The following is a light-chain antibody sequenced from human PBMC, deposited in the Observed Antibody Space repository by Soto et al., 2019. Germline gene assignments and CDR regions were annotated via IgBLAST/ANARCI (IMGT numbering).Light chain of an antibody. CDR3: SSFTTSSTWV. CDR2: EVS. CDR1: SSDVGGYNY. Sequence: QSAPTQPASVSGSPGQSITVSCTGTSSDVGGYNYVSWYQQNPGKAPKLVIYEVSDRPSGVSNRFSGSKSGNTASLTISGLQSEDEADYYCSSFTTSSTWVFGGGTKVTVL. J-gene: IGLJ3*02. V-gene: IGLV2-14*01.